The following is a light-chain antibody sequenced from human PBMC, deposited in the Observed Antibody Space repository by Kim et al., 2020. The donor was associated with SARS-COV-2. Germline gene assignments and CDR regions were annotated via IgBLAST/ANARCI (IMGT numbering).Light chain of an antibody. Sequence: SASAGDRVTITCQANQDISYRLNWYQQKAGKAPKPLICDASELQAGFPSRFSGSGSGTQFTFTITNLQPEDTGTYYCMQYDDLPYTFGRGTKLEI. V-gene: IGKV1-33*01. J-gene: IGKJ2*01. CDR3: MQYDDLPYT. CDR2: DAS. CDR1: QDISYR.